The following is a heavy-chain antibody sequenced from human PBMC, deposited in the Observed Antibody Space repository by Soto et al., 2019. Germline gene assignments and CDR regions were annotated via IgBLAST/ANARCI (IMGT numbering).Heavy chain of an antibody. Sequence: EVQLVESGGGVVQPGGSLRLSCAASGFSFSRHWIHLVRQVPGQGLKWVSRIDNAGVGTSYADSVKGRFTMSRDNAKNTLYLQMNDLRVEDTDLYFCARLGGFDPTHDYWGQGALVTVSS. CDR3: ARLGGFDPTHDY. V-gene: IGHV3-74*01. CDR1: GFSFSRHW. CDR2: IDNAGVGT. D-gene: IGHD1-26*01. J-gene: IGHJ4*02.